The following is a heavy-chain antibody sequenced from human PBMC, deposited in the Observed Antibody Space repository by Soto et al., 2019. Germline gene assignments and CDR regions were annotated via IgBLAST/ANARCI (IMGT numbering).Heavy chain of an antibody. D-gene: IGHD2-21*02. Sequence: GESLKISCKGSGYSFTSYWISWVRQMPGKGLEWMGRIDPSDSYTNYSPSFQGHVTISADKSISTAYLQWSSLKASDTAMYYCARRQVGGDLNYGMDVWGQGTTVTVSS. J-gene: IGHJ6*02. CDR1: GYSFTSYW. V-gene: IGHV5-10-1*01. CDR2: IDPSDSYT. CDR3: ARRQVGGDLNYGMDV.